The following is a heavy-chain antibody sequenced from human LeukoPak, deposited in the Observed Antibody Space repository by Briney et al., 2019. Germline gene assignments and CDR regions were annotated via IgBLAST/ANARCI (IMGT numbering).Heavy chain of an antibody. D-gene: IGHD5-12*01. V-gene: IGHV3-30*04. CDR1: GFTFSSYA. CDR3: ARVSRGYDYNYYYGMDV. Sequence: GGSLRPSCAASGFTFSSYAMHWVRQAPGKGLEWVAVISYDGSNKYYADSVKGRFTISRDNSKNTLYLQMNSLRAEDTAVYYCARVSRGYDYNYYYGMDVWGKGTTVTVSS. J-gene: IGHJ6*04. CDR2: ISYDGSNK.